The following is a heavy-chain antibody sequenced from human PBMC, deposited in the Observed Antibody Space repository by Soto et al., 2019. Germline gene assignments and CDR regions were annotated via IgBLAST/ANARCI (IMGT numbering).Heavy chain of an antibody. CDR1: GYSFTSYW. CDR3: ARLLSLDYYYGMDV. D-gene: IGHD2-2*01. CDR2: IYPGDSDT. Sequence: GESLNISCKCSGYSFTSYWIGLVREMPRKGLGWMEIIYPGDSDTRYSPSFQGQVTISADKSITTAYLQWSSLKASDTAMYYCARLLSLDYYYGMDVWGQGTTVTVSS. V-gene: IGHV5-51*01. J-gene: IGHJ6*02.